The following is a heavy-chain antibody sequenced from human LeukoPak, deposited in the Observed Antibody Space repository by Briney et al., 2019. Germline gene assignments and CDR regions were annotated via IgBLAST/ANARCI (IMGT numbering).Heavy chain of an antibody. J-gene: IGHJ3*01. Sequence: GASVKVSCKSSGYNFSVYYMHWVRQAPGQGLEWMGWMDPNSGDTIYAPKFQGRVSMTRDTSITTAYMELSSLTFDDSAMYYCATRGGLTPNTLAMWGHGTMVTVSS. D-gene: IGHD2-15*01. CDR3: ATRGGLTPNTLAM. CDR2: MDPNSGDT. CDR1: GYNFSVYY. V-gene: IGHV1-2*02.